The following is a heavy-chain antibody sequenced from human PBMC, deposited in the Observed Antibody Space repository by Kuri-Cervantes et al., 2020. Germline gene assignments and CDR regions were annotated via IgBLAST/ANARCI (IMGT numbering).Heavy chain of an antibody. J-gene: IGHJ5*02. CDR1: GGSISSGDYY. CDR2: IYYSGST. Sequence: SETLSLTCTVSGGSISSGDYYWSWIRQPPGKGLEWIGYIYYSGSTYYNPSLKSRVTISVDTSKNQFSLKLSSVTAADTAVYYCARASVDDYGDHQPPYNWFDPWGQGTLVTVSS. V-gene: IGHV4-30-4*01. CDR3: ARASVDDYGDHQPPYNWFDP. D-gene: IGHD4-17*01.